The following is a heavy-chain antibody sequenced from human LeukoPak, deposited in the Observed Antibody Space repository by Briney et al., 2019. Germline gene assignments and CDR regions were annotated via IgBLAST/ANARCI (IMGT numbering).Heavy chain of an antibody. V-gene: IGHV3-7*01. CDR2: IKQDGSET. J-gene: IGHJ4*02. CDR1: GFTFSSYW. Sequence: PGGSLRLSCAASGFTFSSYWMSWVRQAPGKGLEWVGNIKQDGSETYLVDSVKGRFTISRDNAKNSLYLQMNSLRAEDTAVYYCARDAMSRTADYWGQGTLVTVSS. CDR3: ARDAMSRTADY. D-gene: IGHD2-2*01.